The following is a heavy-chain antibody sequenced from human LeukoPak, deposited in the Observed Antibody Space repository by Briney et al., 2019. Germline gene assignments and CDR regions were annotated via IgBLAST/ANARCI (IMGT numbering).Heavy chain of an antibody. Sequence: GRSLRLSCAASGFTFDDYAMHWVRQAPGKGLEWVSGISWNRGSIGYADSVKGRFTISRDNAKNSLYLQMNSLRAEDTAVYYCARALVATRRSAGTCNYFDYWGQGTLVTVSS. CDR3: ARALVATRRSAGTCNYFDY. V-gene: IGHV3-9*01. CDR2: ISWNRGSI. CDR1: GFTFDDYA. D-gene: IGHD5-12*01. J-gene: IGHJ4*02.